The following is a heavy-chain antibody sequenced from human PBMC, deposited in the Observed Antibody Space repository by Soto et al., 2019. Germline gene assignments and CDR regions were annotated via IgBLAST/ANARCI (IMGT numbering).Heavy chain of an antibody. CDR1: GGSFSGYY. J-gene: IGHJ3*02. Sequence: QVQLQQWGAGLLKPSETLSLTCAVYGGSFSGYYWSWIRQPPGKGLEWIVEIYHSGSTNYNPFLKSRVTISVDTSKNHFSLRLSSVTAADTAVYYCARGPKSAWAFDIWGQGTMVTVSS. V-gene: IGHV4-34*01. CDR3: ARGPKSAWAFDI. CDR2: IYHSGST.